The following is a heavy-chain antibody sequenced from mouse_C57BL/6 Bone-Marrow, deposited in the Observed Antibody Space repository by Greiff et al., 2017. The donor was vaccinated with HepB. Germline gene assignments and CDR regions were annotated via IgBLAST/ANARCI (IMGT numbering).Heavy chain of an antibody. CDR3: ASHYYGSSSYAMDY. D-gene: IGHD1-1*01. V-gene: IGHV1-22*01. J-gene: IGHJ4*01. CDR2: INPNNGGT. Sequence: EVKLQESGPELVKPGASVKMSCKASGYTFTDYNMHWVKQSHGKSLEWIGYINPNNGGTSYNQKFKGKATLTVNKSSSTAYMELRSLTSEDSAVYYCASHYYGSSSYAMDYWGQGTSVTVSS. CDR1: GYTFTDYN.